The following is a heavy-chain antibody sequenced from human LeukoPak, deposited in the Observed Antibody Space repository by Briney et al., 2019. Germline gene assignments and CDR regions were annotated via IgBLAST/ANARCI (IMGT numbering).Heavy chain of an antibody. CDR2: IIPIFGTA. D-gene: IGHD1-26*01. CDR1: GGTFSSYA. CDR3: AREPPEWELRDYGMDV. Sequence: SVKVSCKASGGTFSSYAISWVRQAPGQGLEWMGGIIPIFGTANYAQKFQGRVTITAVESTSTAYMELSSLRSEDTAVYYCAREPPEWELRDYGMDVWGQGTTVTVSS. J-gene: IGHJ6*02. V-gene: IGHV1-69*01.